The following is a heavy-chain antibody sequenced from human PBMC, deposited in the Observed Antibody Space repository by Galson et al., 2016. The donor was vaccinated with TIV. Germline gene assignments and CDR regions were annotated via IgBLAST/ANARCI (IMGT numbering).Heavy chain of an antibody. CDR1: GFTFSAYW. V-gene: IGHV3-48*01. Sequence: SLRLSCAASGFTFSAYWMTWVRQAPGKGLEWISYISTTSSLIYYADSVRGRFTISGDNDKSSLYLQMNSLRAEDTALYYCAREGRDGYNPYFDSWGQGTLVTVSS. D-gene: IGHD5-24*01. CDR3: AREGRDGYNPYFDS. J-gene: IGHJ4*02. CDR2: ISTTSSLI.